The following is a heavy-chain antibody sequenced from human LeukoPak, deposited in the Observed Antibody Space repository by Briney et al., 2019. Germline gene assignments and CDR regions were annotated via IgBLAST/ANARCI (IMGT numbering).Heavy chain of an antibody. CDR2: ISWNSGSI. D-gene: IGHD1-26*01. CDR1: GFTFDDYS. CDR3: AKAGDGSDRTFDI. J-gene: IGHJ3*02. Sequence: GGSLRLSCAVSGFTFDDYSMHWVRQAPGKGLEWVAGISWNSGSIGYADSVKGRFTISRDNAKNSLYLQMNSLRAEDMALYYCAKAGDGSDRTFDIWGQGTMVTVSS. V-gene: IGHV3-9*03.